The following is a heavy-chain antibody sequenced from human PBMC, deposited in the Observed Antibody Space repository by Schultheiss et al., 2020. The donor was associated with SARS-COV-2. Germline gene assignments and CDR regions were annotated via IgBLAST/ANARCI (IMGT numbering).Heavy chain of an antibody. V-gene: IGHV4-59*01. J-gene: IGHJ4*02. CDR1: GGSISSYY. CDR2: IYYSGST. D-gene: IGHD5-18*01. Sequence: GSLRLSCTVSGGSISSYYWSWIRQPPGKGLEWIGYIYYSGSTNYNPSLKSRVTISVDTSKNQFSLKLSSVTAADTAVYYCAKGRGDSDTAMSFDYWGQGTLVTVSS. CDR3: AKGRGDSDTAMSFDY.